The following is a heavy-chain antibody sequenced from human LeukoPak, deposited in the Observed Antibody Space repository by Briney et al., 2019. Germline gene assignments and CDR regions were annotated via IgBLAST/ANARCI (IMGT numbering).Heavy chain of an antibody. Sequence: VASVKVSCKASGYTFTSYGISWVRQAPGQGLEWMGWISAYNGNTNYAQKLQGRVTMTTDTSTSTAYMELRSLRSDDTAVYYCAREGDCGGDCYSMGGGVAFDIWGQGTMVTVSS. J-gene: IGHJ3*02. CDR1: GYTFTSYG. CDR2: ISAYNGNT. D-gene: IGHD2-21*02. V-gene: IGHV1-18*01. CDR3: AREGDCGGDCYSMGGGVAFDI.